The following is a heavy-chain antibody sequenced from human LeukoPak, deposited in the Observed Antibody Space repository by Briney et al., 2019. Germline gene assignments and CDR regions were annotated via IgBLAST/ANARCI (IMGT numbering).Heavy chain of an antibody. CDR3: AGSPAYCGGDCRLGDY. J-gene: IGHJ4*02. D-gene: IGHD2-21*02. CDR2: IKEDGSET. V-gene: IGHV3-7*01. CDR1: GFIFKKYW. Sequence: GGSLRLSCVASGFIFKKYWMNWVRQVPGKGLECLANIKEDGSETYYADSVKGRFTISRDNPKNLLFLQINSLRVEDTAVYYCAGSPAYCGGDCRLGDYWGQGTLVTVSS.